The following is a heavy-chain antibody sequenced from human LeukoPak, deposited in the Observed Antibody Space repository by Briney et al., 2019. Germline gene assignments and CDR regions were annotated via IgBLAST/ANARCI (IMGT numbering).Heavy chain of an antibody. Sequence: GESLRISCKGSGYSFPIYWIAWVRQMPGKGLEWMGIIYPGDSDTRYSPSFQGQVTIPADKSINTAYLQWSSLKASDTAMYYCARSAYSGYGVDYWGQGTLVTVSS. J-gene: IGHJ4*02. D-gene: IGHD5-12*01. CDR3: ARSAYSGYGVDY. V-gene: IGHV5-51*01. CDR1: GYSFPIYW. CDR2: IYPGDSDT.